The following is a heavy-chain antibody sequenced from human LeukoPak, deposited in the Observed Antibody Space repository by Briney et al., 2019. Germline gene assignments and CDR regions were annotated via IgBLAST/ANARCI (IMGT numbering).Heavy chain of an antibody. J-gene: IGHJ4*02. CDR1: GGTFSSYA. D-gene: IGHD5-24*01. CDR3: ARDQERDGYNYYVY. Sequence: SVKVSCKASGGTFSSYAISWVRQAPGQGLEWMGGIIPIFGAANYAQKFQGRVTITADESTSTAYMELSSLRSEDTAVYYCARDQERDGYNYYVYWGQGTLVTVSS. CDR2: IIPIFGAA. V-gene: IGHV1-69*13.